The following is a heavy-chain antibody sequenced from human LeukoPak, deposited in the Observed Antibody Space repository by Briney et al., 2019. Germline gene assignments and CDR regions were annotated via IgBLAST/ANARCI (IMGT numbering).Heavy chain of an antibody. J-gene: IGHJ4*02. D-gene: IGHD6-6*01. CDR1: GFTFGDYA. V-gene: IGHV3-49*03. Sequence: GGSLRLSCTASGFTFGDYAMSWFRRAPGKGLEWVGFIRSKAYGGTTEYAASVKGRFTISRDDSKSIAYLQMNSLKTEDTAVYYCSRGEYSSSSDDYWGQGTLVAVSS. CDR3: SRGEYSSSSDDY. CDR2: IRSKAYGGTT.